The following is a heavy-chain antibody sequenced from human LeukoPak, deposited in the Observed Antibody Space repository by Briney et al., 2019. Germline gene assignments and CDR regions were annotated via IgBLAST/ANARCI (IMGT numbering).Heavy chain of an antibody. Sequence: PSETLSLTCTVSGGSISSGTHYWGWIRQPPGKGLEWIGSAHYSGITDYSVSLKSRVTISVDTSKKQFSLKLRSVTAADTAVYYCARHSIAVAGTSPDYWGQGTLVTVSS. CDR2: AHYSGIT. D-gene: IGHD6-13*01. J-gene: IGHJ4*02. V-gene: IGHV4-39*01. CDR3: ARHSIAVAGTSPDY. CDR1: GGSISSGTHY.